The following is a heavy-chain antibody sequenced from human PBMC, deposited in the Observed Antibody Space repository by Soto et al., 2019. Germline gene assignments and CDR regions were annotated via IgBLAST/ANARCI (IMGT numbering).Heavy chain of an antibody. J-gene: IGHJ4*02. CDR1: GGTFSSYA. CDR3: ASPYGSGSYYIAFDH. D-gene: IGHD3-10*01. Sequence: QVQLVQSGAEVKKPGSSVKVSCKASGGTFSSYAISWVRQAPGQGLEWMGGIIPTFGTANYAQKFQGRVTITPAQSTSTASMQLSSLRSAATAAYYCASPYGSGSYYIAFDHWCQGTLVTVSS. CDR2: IIPTFGTA. V-gene: IGHV1-69*05.